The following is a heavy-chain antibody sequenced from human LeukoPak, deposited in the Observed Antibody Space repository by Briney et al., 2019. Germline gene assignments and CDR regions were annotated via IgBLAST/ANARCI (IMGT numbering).Heavy chain of an antibody. Sequence: SETLSLTCTVSGGSISSSSYYWGWIRQPPGKGLEWIGSIYYSGSTYYNPFLKSRVTISVDTSKNQFSLKLSSVTAADTAVYYCARLRDDFWSGYSYRYFDYWGQGTLVTVSS. J-gene: IGHJ4*02. CDR1: GGSISSSSYY. D-gene: IGHD3-3*01. V-gene: IGHV4-39*01. CDR3: ARLRDDFWSGYSYRYFDY. CDR2: IYYSGST.